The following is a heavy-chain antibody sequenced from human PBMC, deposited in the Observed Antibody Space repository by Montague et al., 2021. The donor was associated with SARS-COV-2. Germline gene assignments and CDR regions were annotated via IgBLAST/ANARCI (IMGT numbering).Heavy chain of an antibody. Sequence: SLRLSCAASGFTFSSYAMHWVRQAPGKGLEWVAVISYDGSNKYYADSVKGRFTISRDNSKNTLYLQMNSLRAEDTAVYYCARDAEGIAARQSDAFDIWGQGTMVTVSS. V-gene: IGHV3-30*14. CDR3: ARDAEGIAARQSDAFDI. D-gene: IGHD6-6*01. CDR1: GFTFSSYA. CDR2: ISYDGSNK. J-gene: IGHJ3*02.